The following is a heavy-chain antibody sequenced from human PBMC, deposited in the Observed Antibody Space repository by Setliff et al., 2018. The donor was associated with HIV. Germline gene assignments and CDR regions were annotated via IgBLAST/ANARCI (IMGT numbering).Heavy chain of an antibody. CDR2: IYYSGST. V-gene: IGHV4-39*01. CDR3: ATVLMVYAIGGRYLQH. J-gene: IGHJ1*01. CDR1: GGSISSSSYY. D-gene: IGHD2-8*01. Sequence: PSETLSLTCTVSGGSISSSSYYWGWIRQPPGKGLEWIGSIYYSGSTYYNPSLKSRVTISVDTSKNQFSLKLSSVTAADTAVYYCATVLMVYAIGGRYLQHWGQGTLVTVSS.